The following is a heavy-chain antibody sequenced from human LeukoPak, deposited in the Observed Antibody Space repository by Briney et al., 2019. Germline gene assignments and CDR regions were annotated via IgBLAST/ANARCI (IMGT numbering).Heavy chain of an antibody. CDR2: INHSGST. J-gene: IGHJ4*02. CDR1: GGSFSLYY. D-gene: IGHD3-22*01. CDR3: AHSVFYDSTAAY. V-gene: IGHV4-34*01. Sequence: SETLSLTCAVYGGSFSLYYWTWIRPPPGKGLEWIGEINHSGSTNYNPSLMGRVTISVDTSKTQFSLKLSSVTAADTAVYYCAHSVFYDSTAAYWGQGTLVAVSS.